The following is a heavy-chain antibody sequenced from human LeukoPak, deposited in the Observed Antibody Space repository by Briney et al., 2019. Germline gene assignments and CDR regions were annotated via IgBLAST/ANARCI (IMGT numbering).Heavy chain of an antibody. V-gene: IGHV3-7*01. Sequence: GGSLRLSCAASGFTFSSYWMSWVRQAPGKGLEWVANIKKDGSEKYYVDSVKGRFTISRDNAKNSLFLQMNSLRAEDTAVYYCVSTQTFDYWGQGALVTVSS. CDR3: VSTQTFDY. CDR1: GFTFSSYW. J-gene: IGHJ4*02. CDR2: IKKDGSEK.